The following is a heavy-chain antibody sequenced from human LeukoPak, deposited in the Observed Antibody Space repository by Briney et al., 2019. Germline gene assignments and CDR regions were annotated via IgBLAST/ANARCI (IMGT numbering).Heavy chain of an antibody. D-gene: IGHD3-22*01. J-gene: IGHJ3*02. V-gene: IGHV4-30-2*01. CDR1: GGSISSGGYS. CDR3: ARAFGVITTDAFDI. CDR2: IYHSGGT. Sequence: SQTLSLTCAVSGGSISSGGYSGSWIRQPPGKGLECIGYIYHSGGTYYNPSLKSRVTISVDRSKNQFSLKLSSVTAADTDVYYCARAFGVITTDAFDIWGQGKMVTVSS.